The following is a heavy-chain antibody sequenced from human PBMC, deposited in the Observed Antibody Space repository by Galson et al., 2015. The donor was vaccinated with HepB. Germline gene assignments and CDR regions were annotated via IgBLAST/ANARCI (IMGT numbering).Heavy chain of an antibody. V-gene: IGHV1-2*02. CDR1: GFTFTDYY. CDR2: IYANNGDT. J-gene: IGHJ4*02. D-gene: IGHD2-21*01. Sequence: SVKVSCKASGFTFTDYYIYWVRQAPGQGLECLGWIYANNGDTSYAQKFQGRVTMTRDTSISTAYMELNSLRSDDTAVYYCARDGPALCPEFDSWGQGTLVSVSS. CDR3: ARDGPALCPEFDS.